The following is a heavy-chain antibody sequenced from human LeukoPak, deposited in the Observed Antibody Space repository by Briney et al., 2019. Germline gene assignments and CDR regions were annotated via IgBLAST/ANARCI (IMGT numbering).Heavy chain of an antibody. J-gene: IGHJ5*02. CDR2: MNPNSGNT. CDR1: GYTFTSSD. CDR3: ARVVWFGELCP. Sequence: ASVKVSCKASGYTFTSSDINWVRQATGQGLEWMGWMNPNSGNTGYAQKFQGRVTITRNTSISTAYMELSSLRSEDTAVYYCARVVWFGELCPWGQGTLVTVSS. D-gene: IGHD3-10*01. V-gene: IGHV1-8*03.